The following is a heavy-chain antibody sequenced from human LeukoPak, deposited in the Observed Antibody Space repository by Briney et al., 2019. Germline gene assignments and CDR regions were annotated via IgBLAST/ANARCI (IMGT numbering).Heavy chain of an antibody. CDR3: VGGDGRED. J-gene: IGHJ4*01. CDR2: IGSSSRDK. CDR1: GYTFNTRT. V-gene: IGHV3-21*01. Sequence: GGSLRLSCVASGYTFNTRTMNWVRQAPGKGLEWLSSIGSSSRDKYYADSVKGRFTIPRDNAESSLYLQMNRLRADDTAVYYCVGGDGREDWGHRTLVTVSS.